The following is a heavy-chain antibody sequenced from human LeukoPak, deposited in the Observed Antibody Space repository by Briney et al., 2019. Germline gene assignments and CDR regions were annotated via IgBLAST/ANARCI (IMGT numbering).Heavy chain of an antibody. CDR3: ARDLSSGWSQNFYNWFDP. D-gene: IGHD6-19*01. Sequence: PSETLSLTCTVSGGSIISTSYYWGWIRQPPGKGLEWIGSIYYSGSTHYNPSLKSRVTISVDTSKSQLSLKLSSVTAADTAVYYCARDLSSGWSQNFYNWFDPWGQGTLVTVSS. CDR2: IYYSGST. V-gene: IGHV4-39*02. CDR1: GGSIISTSYY. J-gene: IGHJ5*02.